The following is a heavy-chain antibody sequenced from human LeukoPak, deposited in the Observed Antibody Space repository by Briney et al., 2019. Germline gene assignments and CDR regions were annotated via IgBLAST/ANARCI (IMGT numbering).Heavy chain of an antibody. CDR1: GGSISSGNYY. J-gene: IGHJ6*03. Sequence: SETLSLTCTVSGGSISSGNYYWSWIRQPAGKGLEWIGRMSTSGITNYNPSLKSRVTISVDTSNNQFSLKLSSVTAADTAVYYCSRDRPTTYYYYHMDVWGKGTTVTVSS. V-gene: IGHV4-61*02. CDR3: SRDRPTTYYYYHMDV. D-gene: IGHD5-12*01. CDR2: MSTSGIT.